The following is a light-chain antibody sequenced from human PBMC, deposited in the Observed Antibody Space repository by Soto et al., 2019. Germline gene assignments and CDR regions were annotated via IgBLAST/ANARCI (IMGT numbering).Light chain of an antibody. Sequence: EIVLTQSPATLSLSPGERATLSCRASQSVSSYLAWYQQQPGQTPRLLIYDASNRATGIPARFSGSGSGTDFTLTISRLEPEDFAVYYCQQYGSSPWTFGQGSMVDVK. CDR3: QQYGSSPWT. V-gene: IGKV3-20*01. CDR2: DAS. CDR1: QSVSSY. J-gene: IGKJ1*01.